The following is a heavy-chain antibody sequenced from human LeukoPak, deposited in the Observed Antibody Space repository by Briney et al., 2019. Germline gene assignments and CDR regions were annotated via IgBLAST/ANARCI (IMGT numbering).Heavy chain of an antibody. CDR2: FTGRPGRT. CDR3: AKDHLLCTSTSCYIDYFDS. J-gene: IGHJ4*02. CDR1: GFTFTNYA. Sequence: GGSLRLSCETSGFTFTNYAMSWVRQAPGKGLEWLSAFTGRPGRTDYAVSVRGRFTISRDTSKNTLFLEMSSLRVEDTAIYFCAKDHLLCTSTSCYIDYFDSWGQGTLVTVSS. D-gene: IGHD2-2*02. V-gene: IGHV3-23*01.